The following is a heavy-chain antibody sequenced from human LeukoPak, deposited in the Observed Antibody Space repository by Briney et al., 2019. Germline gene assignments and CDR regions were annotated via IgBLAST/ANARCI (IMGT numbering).Heavy chain of an antibody. Sequence: GGSLRLSCAASGFTFSSYAMSWVRQAPGKGLEWVSAISGSGGSTYYADSVKGRFTISRDNSKNTLYLQMNSLRAEDTAVYYCAKGLAYYDFWSGGLTGRYYYYYGMDVWGQGTTVTVSS. CDR3: AKGLAYYDFWSGGLTGRYYYYYGMDV. V-gene: IGHV3-23*01. CDR1: GFTFSSYA. J-gene: IGHJ6*02. D-gene: IGHD3-3*01. CDR2: ISGSGGST.